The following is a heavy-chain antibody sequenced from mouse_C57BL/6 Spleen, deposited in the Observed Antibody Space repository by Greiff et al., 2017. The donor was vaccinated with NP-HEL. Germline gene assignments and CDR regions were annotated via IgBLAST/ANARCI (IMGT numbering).Heavy chain of an antibody. J-gene: IGHJ4*01. D-gene: IGHD2-3*01. CDR3: ARNSDDGYYLYAMDY. CDR2: IWSGGST. Sequence: VKLVESGPGLVQPSQSLSITCTVSGFSLTSYGVHWVRQSPGKGLEWLGVIWSGGSTDYNAAFISRLSISKDNSKSQVFFKMNSLQADDTAIYYCARNSDDGYYLYAMDYWGQGTSVTVSS. V-gene: IGHV2-2*01. CDR1: GFSLTSYG.